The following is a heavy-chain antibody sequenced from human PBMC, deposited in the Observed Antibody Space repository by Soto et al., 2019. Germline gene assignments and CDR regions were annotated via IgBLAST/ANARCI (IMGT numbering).Heavy chain of an antibody. V-gene: IGHV1-69*08. Sequence: QVQLVQSGAEVKKPGSSVKVSCKASGGTFSSYTISWVRQAPGQGLEWMGRIIPILGIANYAQKFQGRVTITADNSTSAAYMELSSLRSEDTAVYYCARDGPHCSSTSCSDYWGQGTLVTVSS. D-gene: IGHD2-2*01. J-gene: IGHJ4*02. CDR3: ARDGPHCSSTSCSDY. CDR2: IIPILGIA. CDR1: GGTFSSYT.